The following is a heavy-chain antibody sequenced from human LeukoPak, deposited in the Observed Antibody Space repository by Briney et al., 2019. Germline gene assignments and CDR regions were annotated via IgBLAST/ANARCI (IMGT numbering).Heavy chain of an antibody. V-gene: IGHV3-66*01. CDR2: LYSGGST. CDR1: GFTVSSNY. Sequence: GGSLRLSCAASGFTVSSNYMSWVRQAPGKGLEWVSVLYSGGSTYYADSVKGRFTISRDNSKNTLYLQMNSLRAEDTAVYYCARDLVTMVRGVNTYYYYYYGMDVWGQGTTVTVSS. CDR3: ARDLVTMVRGVNTYYYYYYGMDV. D-gene: IGHD3-10*01. J-gene: IGHJ6*02.